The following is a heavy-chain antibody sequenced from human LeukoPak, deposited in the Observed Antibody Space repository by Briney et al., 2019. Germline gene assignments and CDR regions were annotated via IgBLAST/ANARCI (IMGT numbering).Heavy chain of an antibody. Sequence: SETLSLTCTVSGGSISSSSYYWGWIRQPPGKGLEWIGSIYYSGSTYYNPSLKSRVTISVDTSKNQFSLKLSSVTAADTAVYYCAGDYYDSSGYPVYIDYWGQGTLVTVSS. CDR2: IYYSGST. D-gene: IGHD3-22*01. CDR1: GGSISSSSYY. J-gene: IGHJ4*02. CDR3: AGDYYDSSGYPVYIDY. V-gene: IGHV4-39*01.